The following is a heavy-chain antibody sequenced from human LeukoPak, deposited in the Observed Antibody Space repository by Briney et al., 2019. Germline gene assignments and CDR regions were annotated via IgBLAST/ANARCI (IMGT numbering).Heavy chain of an antibody. V-gene: IGHV1-3*01. D-gene: IGHD2-21*01. CDR2: IEAGNGNT. CDR1: GYTFTDYF. Sequence: GASVKVSCKSSGYTFTDYFVHWVRQAPGQRPEWMGWIEAGNGNTKYSQRFQGRVAITRDTSASTVYMELTGLRAEDTAVYFCARDPGDGFILFLDYWGQGSLVTVSS. J-gene: IGHJ4*02. CDR3: ARDPGDGFILFLDY.